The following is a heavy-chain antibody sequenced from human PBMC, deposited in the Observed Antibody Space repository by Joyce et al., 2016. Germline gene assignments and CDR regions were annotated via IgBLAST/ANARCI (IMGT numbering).Heavy chain of an antibody. J-gene: IGHJ4*02. D-gene: IGHD3-16*01. Sequence: QVQLVESGGGVVQPGRSLRLSCAASGFPFSNYGMHWVRQAPGKVLDLVAVIANDGNNKYYADSVKGPFTISRDNSKNTLYLQMNSLRAEDTAVYYCAKRYDYVDYWGQGTLVTVSS. CDR1: GFPFSNYG. CDR3: AKRYDYVDY. CDR2: IANDGNNK. V-gene: IGHV3-30*18.